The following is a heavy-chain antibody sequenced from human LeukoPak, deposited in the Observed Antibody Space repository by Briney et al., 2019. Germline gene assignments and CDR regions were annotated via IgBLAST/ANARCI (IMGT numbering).Heavy chain of an antibody. Sequence: SETLSLTCAVYGGSFSGYYWSWIRQPPGKGLEWIGEINYSGSTNYNPSLKSRVTISVDTSKNQFSLTLSSVTAADTAVYYCARGRTRYTPWGQGTLVTVSS. CDR1: GGSFSGYY. CDR2: INYSGST. J-gene: IGHJ5*02. CDR3: ARGRTRYTP. D-gene: IGHD3-16*02. V-gene: IGHV4-34*01.